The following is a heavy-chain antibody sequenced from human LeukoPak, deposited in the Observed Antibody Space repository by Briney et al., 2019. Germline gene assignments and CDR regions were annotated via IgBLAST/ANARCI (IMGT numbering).Heavy chain of an antibody. CDR3: VKVKFEGSDYYPHGSSFDY. D-gene: IGHD3-22*01. J-gene: IGHJ4*02. Sequence: PGGALRLSCAASGFTFSSYAMTWVRQAPGKGLEGVSTITAGGDYTYYADSVKGRFTISRDNSKNTLYLQMTSLRDEDTAVYYCVKVKFEGSDYYPHGSSFDYWGQGSLVTVSS. CDR2: ITAGGDYT. V-gene: IGHV3-23*01. CDR1: GFTFSSYA.